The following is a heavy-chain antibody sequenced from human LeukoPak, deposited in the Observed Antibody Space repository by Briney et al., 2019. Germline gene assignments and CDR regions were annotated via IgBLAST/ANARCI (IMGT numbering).Heavy chain of an antibody. CDR1: GFTFDDYA. CDR2: ISWNSYRI. CDR3: AKDISAAAGEDFYYGMDV. V-gene: IGHV3-9*01. Sequence: GGSLRLSCAVSGFTFDDYAMHWVRHAPGKGLEWVSCISWNSYRIGYADSVKGRFTISRDNAKNSLYLQMNSLRAEDTALYYCAKDISAAAGEDFYYGMDVWGHGTTVTVSS. J-gene: IGHJ6*02. D-gene: IGHD6-13*01.